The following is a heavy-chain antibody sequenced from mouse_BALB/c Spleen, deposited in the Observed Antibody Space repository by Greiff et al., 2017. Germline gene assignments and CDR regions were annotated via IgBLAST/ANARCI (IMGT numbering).Heavy chain of an antibody. CDR1: GFTFSSYG. CDR2: INSNGGST. V-gene: IGHV5-6-3*01. CDR3: AREGGITTAWFAY. J-gene: IGHJ3*01. D-gene: IGHD1-2*01. Sequence: EVMLVESGGGLVQPGGSLKLSCAASGFTFSSYGMSWVSQTPDKRLELVATINSNGGSTYYPDSVKGRFTISRDNAKNTLYLQMSSLKSEDTAMYYCAREGGITTAWFAYWGQGTLVTVSA.